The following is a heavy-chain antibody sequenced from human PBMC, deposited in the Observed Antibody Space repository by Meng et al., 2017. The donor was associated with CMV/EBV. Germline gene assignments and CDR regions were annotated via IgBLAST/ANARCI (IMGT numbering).Heavy chain of an antibody. V-gene: IGHV4-31*02. J-gene: IGHJ5*02. Sequence: SGGSISSGGYYWSWIPQHPGKGLEWIGYIYYSGSTYYNPSLKSRVTISVDTSKNQFSLKLSSVTAADTAVYYCARDTMVRGGVWFDPWGQGTLVTVSS. D-gene: IGHD3-10*01. CDR1: GGSISSGGYY. CDR3: ARDTMVRGGVWFDP. CDR2: IYYSGST.